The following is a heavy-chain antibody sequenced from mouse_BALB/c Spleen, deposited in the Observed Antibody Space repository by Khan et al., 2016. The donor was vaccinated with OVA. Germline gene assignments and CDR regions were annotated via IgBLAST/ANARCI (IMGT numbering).Heavy chain of an antibody. CDR1: GYSITSDYA. Sequence: EVQLQESGPGLVKPSQSLSLTCTVTGYSITSDYAWNWIRQFPGNKLEWMGYITYSGSTSYNPSLQSRISITRDTAKSQFFLQLNSVTTEDTATYYCAKRYTMDYWGQGTSVTVSS. CDR3: AKRYTMDY. CDR2: ITYSGST. V-gene: IGHV3-2*02. J-gene: IGHJ4*01.